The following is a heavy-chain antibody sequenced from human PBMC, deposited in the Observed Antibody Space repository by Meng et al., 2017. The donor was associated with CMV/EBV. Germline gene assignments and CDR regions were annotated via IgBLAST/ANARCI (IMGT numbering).Heavy chain of an antibody. CDR2: IRYDGSNK. V-gene: IGHV3-30*02. D-gene: IGHD6-13*01. J-gene: IGHJ4*02. Sequence: GESLKISCAASGFTFSSYGMHWVRQAPGKGLEWVAFIRYDGSNKYYADSVKGRFTISRDSSKNTLYLQMNSLRAEDTAVYYCAKDTYSSLDYWGQGTLVTVSS. CDR1: GFTFSSYG. CDR3: AKDTYSSLDY.